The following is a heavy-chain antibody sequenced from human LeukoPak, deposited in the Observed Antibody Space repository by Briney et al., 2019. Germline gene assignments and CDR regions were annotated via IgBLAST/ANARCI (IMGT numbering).Heavy chain of an antibody. D-gene: IGHD6-19*01. J-gene: IGHJ4*02. CDR1: GGSISSYY. CDR3: AREHSSGCFDY. V-gene: IGHV4-59*01. Sequence: SGTLSLTCTVSGGSISSYYWSWIRQPPGKGLEWIGYIYYSGSTNYNPSLKSRVTISVDASKNQFSLKLSSVTAADTAVYYCAREHSSGCFDYWGQGTLVTVSS. CDR2: IYYSGST.